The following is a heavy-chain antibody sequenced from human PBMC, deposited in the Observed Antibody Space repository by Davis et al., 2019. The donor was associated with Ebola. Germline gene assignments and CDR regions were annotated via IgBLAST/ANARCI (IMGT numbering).Heavy chain of an antibody. Sequence: MPSETLSLTCAVSGGSISSGDYYWSWIRQPPGKGLEWIGYIYYSGVTYYNPSLKSRLTISIDTSKSQFSLKLSSVTAADTAVYYCARVDCRGGSCYRSIDFWGQGSLVTVSS. CDR1: GGSISSGDYY. D-gene: IGHD2-15*01. CDR3: ARVDCRGGSCYRSIDF. J-gene: IGHJ4*02. V-gene: IGHV4-30-4*01. CDR2: IYYSGVT.